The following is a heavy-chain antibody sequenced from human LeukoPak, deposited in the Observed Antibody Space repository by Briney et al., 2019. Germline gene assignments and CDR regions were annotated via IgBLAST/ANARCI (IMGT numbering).Heavy chain of an antibody. D-gene: IGHD4-23*01. CDR1: GFTFSDSY. V-gene: IGHV3-11*01. J-gene: IGHJ4*02. CDR3: AKGDYGGNPYYFDY. CDR2: ISGSGHDI. Sequence: GGSLRLSCAASGFTFSDSYMTWVRQAPGKGVEWVAYISGSGHDINYSESAKGRFTISRDNAKNSLYLQMNSLRAEDTAVYYCAKGDYGGNPYYFDYWGQGTLVTVSS.